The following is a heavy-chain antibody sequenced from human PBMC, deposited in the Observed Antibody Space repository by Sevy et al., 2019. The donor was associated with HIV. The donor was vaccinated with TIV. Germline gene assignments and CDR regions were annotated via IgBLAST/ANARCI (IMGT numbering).Heavy chain of an antibody. CDR2: ISGRGDDT. CDR3: AKDIVVVVGEACDI. CDR1: GFTVSNYA. Sequence: GGSLRLSCAASGFTVSNYAMNWVRQAPGKGLEWVSAISGRGDDTYYADSVKGRFTISRDKSKNTLYLQMNSLRAEDTAVDYCAKDIVVVVGEACDIWGQGTMVTVSS. D-gene: IGHD2-15*01. J-gene: IGHJ3*02. V-gene: IGHV3-23*01.